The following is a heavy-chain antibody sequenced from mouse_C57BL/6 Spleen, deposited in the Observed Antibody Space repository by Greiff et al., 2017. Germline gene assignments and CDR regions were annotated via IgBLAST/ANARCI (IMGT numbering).Heavy chain of an antibody. CDR2: IDPSDSET. J-gene: IGHJ1*03. Sequence: QVQLQQPGAELVRPGSSVKLSCKASGYTFTSYWMHWVKQRPIQGLEGIGNIDPSDSETHYNQKFKDKATLTVDKSSSTAYMQLSSLTSEDSAVYYCARWEHYYGSSFHWSFDVWGTGTTVTVSS. V-gene: IGHV1-52*01. D-gene: IGHD1-1*01. CDR3: ARWEHYYGSSFHWSFDV. CDR1: GYTFTSYW.